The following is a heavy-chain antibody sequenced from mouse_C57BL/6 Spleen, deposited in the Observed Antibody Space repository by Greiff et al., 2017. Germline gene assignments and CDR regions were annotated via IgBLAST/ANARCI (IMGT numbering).Heavy chain of an antibody. CDR1: GYAFSSSW. V-gene: IGHV1-82*01. Sequence: QVQLKESGPELVKPGASVKISCKASGYAFSSSWMNWVKQRPGKGLEWIGRIYPGDGNTNYNGKFKGKATLTADKSSSTAYVQLSSLTSEDSAVYFCARSYYDPYWYCDVWGTGTTVTVSS. CDR2: IYPGDGNT. CDR3: ARSYYDPYWYCDV. J-gene: IGHJ1*03. D-gene: IGHD1-1*01.